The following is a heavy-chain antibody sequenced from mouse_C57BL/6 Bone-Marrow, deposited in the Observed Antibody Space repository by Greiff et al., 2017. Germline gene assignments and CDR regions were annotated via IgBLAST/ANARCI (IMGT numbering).Heavy chain of an antibody. CDR3: AREEDIYHGIPYAMDY. V-gene: IGHV1-56*01. CDR1: GYTFTSHW. D-gene: IGHD2-1*01. Sequence: VQLQQSGPELVRPGASVKISCKAPGYTFTSHWMQWVRQRPGQGLEWIGEIFPGSGSTYYNEKFKGKATLTVDTSSSTAYMQLSSLTSEDSAVYFCAREEDIYHGIPYAMDYWGQGTSVTVSS. CDR2: IFPGSGST. J-gene: IGHJ4*01.